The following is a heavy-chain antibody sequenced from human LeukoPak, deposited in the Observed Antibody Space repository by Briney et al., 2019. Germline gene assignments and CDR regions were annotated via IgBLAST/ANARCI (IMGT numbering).Heavy chain of an antibody. CDR1: GYTFTSYG. Sequence: GASVKVSCKASGYTFTSYGINWVRQATGQGLEWMGWMNPNSGNTGYAQKFQGRVTITRNTSISTAYMELSSLRSEDTAVYYCARGPNSSGYYYDWGQGTLVTVSS. CDR3: ARGPNSSGYYYD. J-gene: IGHJ4*02. V-gene: IGHV1-8*03. CDR2: MNPNSGNT. D-gene: IGHD3-22*01.